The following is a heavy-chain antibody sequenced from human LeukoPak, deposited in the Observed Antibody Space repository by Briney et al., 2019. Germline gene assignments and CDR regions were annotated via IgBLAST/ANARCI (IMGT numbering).Heavy chain of an antibody. CDR2: ISPYNGKT. CDR3: ARKECSSTSCYSYWYFDL. CDR1: GYIFSNFFSSYG. J-gene: IGHJ2*01. Sequence: ASVKVSCKASGYIFSNFFSSYGITWVRQAPGQGLEWMGWISPYNGKTKFAQKFQGIVTMTTETSTSTAYMELRRLRSDDTAVYYCARKECSSTSCYSYWYFDLWGRGTLVTVSS. V-gene: IGHV1-18*01. D-gene: IGHD2-2*01.